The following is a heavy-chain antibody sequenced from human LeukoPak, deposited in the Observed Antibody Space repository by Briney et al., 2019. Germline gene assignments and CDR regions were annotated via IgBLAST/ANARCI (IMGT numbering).Heavy chain of an antibody. D-gene: IGHD6-13*01. J-gene: IGHJ4*02. CDR3: ARDSSSWYGTPYFAY. Sequence: GGSLRLSCAASGFTFSSYEMNWVRQAPGKGLEWVSYISSRGSTIYYADSVKGRFTISRDNAKNSLYLQMNSLRAEDTAAYYCARDSSSWYGTPYFAYWGQGTLVTVSS. CDR1: GFTFSSYE. V-gene: IGHV3-48*03. CDR2: ISSRGSTI.